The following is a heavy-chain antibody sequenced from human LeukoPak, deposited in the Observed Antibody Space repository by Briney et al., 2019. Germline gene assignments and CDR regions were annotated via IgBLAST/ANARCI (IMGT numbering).Heavy chain of an antibody. CDR1: GGSISSSSYY. D-gene: IGHD3-10*01. V-gene: IGHV4-39*07. Sequence: SETLSLTCTVSGGSISSSSYYWGWIRQPPGKGLEWIGSIYYSGSTYYNPSLKSRVTISVDTSKNQFSLKLSSVTAADTAVYYCARRRSYYGSGSYRPFDYWGQGTLVTVSS. J-gene: IGHJ4*02. CDR3: ARRRSYYGSGSYRPFDY. CDR2: IYYSGST.